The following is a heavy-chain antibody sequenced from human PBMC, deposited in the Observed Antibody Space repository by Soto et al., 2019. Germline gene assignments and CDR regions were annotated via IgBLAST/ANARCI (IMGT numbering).Heavy chain of an antibody. V-gene: IGHV3-48*02. CDR2: ISSSSSTI. Sequence: GGSLRLSCAASGFTFSSYSMSWVRQAPGKGLEWVSYISSSSSTIYYADSVKGRFTISRDNAKNSLYLQVNSLRDEDTAVYYCARDPRVMGYWGQGTLVTVSS. CDR1: GFTFSSYS. CDR3: ARDPRVMGY. D-gene: IGHD2-8*01. J-gene: IGHJ4*02.